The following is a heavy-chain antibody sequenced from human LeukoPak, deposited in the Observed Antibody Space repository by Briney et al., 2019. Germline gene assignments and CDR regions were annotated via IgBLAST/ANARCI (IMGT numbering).Heavy chain of an antibody. V-gene: IGHV1-2*02. CDR3: ARGEGRYYDSSGPGNY. Sequence: ASVKVSCKASGYTFTSYYMHWVRQAPGQGLEWMGWINPNSGGTNYAQKFQGRVTMTRDTSISTAYMELSRLRSDDTAVYYCARGEGRYYDSSGPGNYWGQGTLVTVSS. CDR1: GYTFTSYY. D-gene: IGHD3-22*01. J-gene: IGHJ4*02. CDR2: INPNSGGT.